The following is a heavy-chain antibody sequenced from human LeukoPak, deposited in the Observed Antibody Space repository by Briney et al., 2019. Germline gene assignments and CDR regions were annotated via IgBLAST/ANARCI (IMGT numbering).Heavy chain of an antibody. D-gene: IGHD1-26*01. V-gene: IGHV1-2*06. J-gene: IGHJ4*02. CDR1: GYTFTGYY. Sequence: ASVRVSCKASGYTFTGYYMHWVRQAPGQGLEWMGRINPNNGGTNYAQKFQGRVTMTGDTSISTAYMELSSLRSDDTAVYYCTRESRSYHGNVYWVQGTQPTVSS. CDR2: INPNNGGT. CDR3: TRESRSYHGNVY.